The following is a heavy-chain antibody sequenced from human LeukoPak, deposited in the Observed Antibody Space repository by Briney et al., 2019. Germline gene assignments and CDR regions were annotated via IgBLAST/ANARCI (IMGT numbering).Heavy chain of an antibody. J-gene: IGHJ6*02. CDR3: AKYVGQSGSNYYGLDV. CDR1: GFTFSNYW. Sequence: PGGSLRLSCAASGFTFSNYWTSWVRQAPGKGLEWVANIKQDGSETYYVDSMKGRFTISRDNAKNSLYLQMNSLRDEDTALHYCAKYVGQSGSNYYGLDVWGQGTAVTVSS. V-gene: IGHV3-7*05. CDR2: IKQDGSET. D-gene: IGHD1-26*01.